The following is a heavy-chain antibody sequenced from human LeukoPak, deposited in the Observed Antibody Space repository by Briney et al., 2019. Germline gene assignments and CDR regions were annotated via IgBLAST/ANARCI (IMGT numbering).Heavy chain of an antibody. Sequence: ASVKVSCKASGYTFTGYYIHWVGQAPGQGREWMAWIYPNSGDTNYAQKFQGRVTMTRDTSISTAYIELSRLTSDDTAVYYCARPPYSSGWTQYFFDYWGQGTLVTVSS. CDR3: ARPPYSSGWTQYFFDY. CDR2: IYPNSGDT. J-gene: IGHJ4*02. CDR1: GYTFTGYY. D-gene: IGHD6-19*01. V-gene: IGHV1-2*02.